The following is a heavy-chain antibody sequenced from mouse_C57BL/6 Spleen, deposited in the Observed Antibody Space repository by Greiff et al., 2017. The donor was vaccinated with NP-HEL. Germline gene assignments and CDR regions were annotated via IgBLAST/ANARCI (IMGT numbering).Heavy chain of an antibody. CDR3: TRRFYGSSHYYAMDY. CDR2: IYPGNSDT. Sequence: DVKLQESGTVLARPGASVKMSCKTSGYTFTSYWMHWVKQRPGQGLEWIGAIYPGNSDTSYNQKFKGKAKLTAVTSASTAYMELSSLTNEDSAVYYCTRRFYGSSHYYAMDYWGQGTSVTVSS. V-gene: IGHV1-5*01. D-gene: IGHD1-1*01. J-gene: IGHJ4*01. CDR1: GYTFTSYW.